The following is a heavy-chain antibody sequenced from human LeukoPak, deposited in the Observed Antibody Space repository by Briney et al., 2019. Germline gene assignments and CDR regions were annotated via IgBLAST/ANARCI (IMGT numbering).Heavy chain of an antibody. V-gene: IGHV3-30*02. CDR1: GFSFSDYG. D-gene: IGHD6-13*01. Sequence: GGSLRLSCAASGFSFSDYGMHWVRQAPGKGLEWVSFIRKDGINTNYVDSVKGRFTISRDTSNKMVYLQMNSLRTEDMAVYYCAKDRAGNSWNFDYWGQGIVVAVSS. CDR2: IRKDGINT. CDR3: AKDRAGNSWNFDY. J-gene: IGHJ4*02.